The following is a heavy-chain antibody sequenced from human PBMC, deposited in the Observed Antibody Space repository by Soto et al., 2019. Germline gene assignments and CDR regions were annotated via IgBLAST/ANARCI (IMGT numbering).Heavy chain of an antibody. J-gene: IGHJ6*02. CDR3: ARGGVLWFGELLDYYYYGMDV. V-gene: IGHV4-39*01. Sequence: SETLSLTCTVSGGSISSSSYYWGWIRQPPGKGLEWIGSIYYSGSTYYNPSLKSRVTISVDTSKNQFSLKLSSVTAADTAVYYCARGGVLWFGELLDYYYYGMDVWGQGTTVTVSS. CDR1: GGSISSSSYY. D-gene: IGHD3-10*01. CDR2: IYYSGST.